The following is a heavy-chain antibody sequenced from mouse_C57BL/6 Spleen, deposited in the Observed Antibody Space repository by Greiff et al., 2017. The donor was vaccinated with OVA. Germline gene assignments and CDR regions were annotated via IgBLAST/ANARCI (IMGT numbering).Heavy chain of an antibody. J-gene: IGHJ2*01. D-gene: IGHD2-4*01. CDR2: IYPGSGST. CDR1: GYTFTSYW. V-gene: IGHV1-55*01. Sequence: QVQLQQPGAELVKPGASVKMSCKASGYTFTSYWITWVKQRPGQGLEWIGDIYPGSGSTNYNEKFKSKATLTVDTSSSTAYMELSSLTSEDYAVYYCARGGITTGGYYFDYWGQGTTLTVSS. CDR3: ARGGITTGGYYFDY.